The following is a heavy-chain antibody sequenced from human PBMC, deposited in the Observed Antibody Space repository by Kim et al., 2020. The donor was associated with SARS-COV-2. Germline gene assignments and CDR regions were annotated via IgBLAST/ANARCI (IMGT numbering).Heavy chain of an antibody. D-gene: IGHD6-13*01. J-gene: IGHJ6*02. CDR1: GFTVSSNY. CDR2: IYSGGST. Sequence: GGSLRLSCAASGFTVSSNYMSWVRQAPGKGLEWVSVIYSGGSTYYADSVKGRFTISRDNSKNTLYLQMNSLRAEDTAVYYCAGPWGAAARYYYYGMDVWGQGTTVTVSS. CDR3: AGPWGAAARYYYYGMDV. V-gene: IGHV3-66*01.